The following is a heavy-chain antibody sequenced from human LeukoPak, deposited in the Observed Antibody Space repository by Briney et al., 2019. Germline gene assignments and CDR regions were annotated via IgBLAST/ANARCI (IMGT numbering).Heavy chain of an antibody. J-gene: IGHJ4*02. CDR1: GFTFSSYE. CDR3: VREEYSLFDY. CDR2: ISSSGSTR. D-gene: IGHD5-18*01. Sequence: GGSLRLSCAASGFTFSSYEMNWVRQAPGKGLEWVSYISSSGSTRYYADSVKGRFTISRDNAKNSLYLQMNSLRAEDTAVYYCVREEYSLFDYWGQGTLVTVSS. V-gene: IGHV3-48*03.